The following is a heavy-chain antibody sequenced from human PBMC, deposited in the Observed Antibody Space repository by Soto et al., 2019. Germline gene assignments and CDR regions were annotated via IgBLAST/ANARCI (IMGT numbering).Heavy chain of an antibody. V-gene: IGHV4-59*01. CDR3: ARAGEQLALTLYYYYYGMDV. Sequence: QVQLQESGPGLVKPSETLSLTCTVSGGSISSYYWSWIRQPPGKGLEWIGYISYSGSTNYNPSIKSRVTISVDTSKNQFSLKLSSVTAADTAVYYCARAGEQLALTLYYYYYGMDVWGQGTTVTVSS. J-gene: IGHJ6*02. CDR1: GGSISSYY. D-gene: IGHD6-6*01. CDR2: ISYSGST.